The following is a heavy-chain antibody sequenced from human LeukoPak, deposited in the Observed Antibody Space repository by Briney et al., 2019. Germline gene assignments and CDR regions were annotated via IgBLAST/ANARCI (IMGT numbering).Heavy chain of an antibody. CDR3: AKDIIGAIAARHFDY. Sequence: GGSLRLSCAASGFTFSSYSMNWVRQAPGKGLEWVSYISSSSSTIYYADSVKGRFTISRDNAKNSLYLQMNSLRAEDTALYYCAKDIIGAIAARHFDYWGQGTLVTVSS. J-gene: IGHJ4*02. V-gene: IGHV3-48*04. D-gene: IGHD6-6*01. CDR2: ISSSSSTI. CDR1: GFTFSSYS.